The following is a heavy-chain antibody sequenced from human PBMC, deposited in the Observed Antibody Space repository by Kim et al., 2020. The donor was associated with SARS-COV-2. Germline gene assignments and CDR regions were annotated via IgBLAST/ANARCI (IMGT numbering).Heavy chain of an antibody. J-gene: IGHJ4*02. CDR3: AKDDRSRRFLTGYYDY. CDR1: GFTFTNYA. Sequence: GGSLRLSCAASGFTFTNYALTWVRQAPGKGLEWVSVISASGDSTYYADSVKGRFTISRDNSKNTLYLQMNSLRAEDTAIYYCAKDDRSRRFLTGYYDYWGRGTPVAVSS. V-gene: IGHV3-23*01. D-gene: IGHD3-9*01. CDR2: ISASGDST.